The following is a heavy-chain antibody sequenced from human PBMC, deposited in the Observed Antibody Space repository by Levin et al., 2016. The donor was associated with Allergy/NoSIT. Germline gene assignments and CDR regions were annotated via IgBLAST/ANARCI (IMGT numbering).Heavy chain of an antibody. CDR2: IYHSGST. CDR3: ARDSPPALYDFWSGPQAYYGMDV. D-gene: IGHD3-3*01. J-gene: IGHJ6*02. CDR1: GYSISSGYY. V-gene: IGHV4-38-2*02. Sequence: SETLSLTCAVSGYSISSGYYWGWIRQPPGKGLEWIGSIYHSGSTYYNPSLKSRVTISVDTSKNQFSLKLSSVTAADTAVYYCARDSPPALYDFWSGPQAYYGMDVWGQGTTVTVSS.